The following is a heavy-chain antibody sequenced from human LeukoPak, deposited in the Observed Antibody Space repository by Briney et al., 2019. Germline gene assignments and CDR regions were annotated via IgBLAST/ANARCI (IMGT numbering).Heavy chain of an antibody. J-gene: IGHJ4*02. CDR3: ARDAELVVTAIYFDY. D-gene: IGHD2-21*02. CDR1: GYTFTSYA. Sequence: ASVKVSCKASGYTFTSYAMNWVRQAPGQGLEWMGRIIPILGIANYAQKFQGRVTITADKSTSTAYMELSSLRSEDTAVYYCARDAELVVTAIYFDYWGQGTLVTVSS. CDR2: IIPILGIA. V-gene: IGHV1-69*04.